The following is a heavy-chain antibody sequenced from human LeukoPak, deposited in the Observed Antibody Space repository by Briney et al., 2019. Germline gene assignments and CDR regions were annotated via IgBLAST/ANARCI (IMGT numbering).Heavy chain of an antibody. Sequence: QAGGSLRLSCAASEFTFSSYAMHWVRQAPGKGLEWVAVISYDGSNKDYADSVKGRFTISRDNSKNTLYLQMNSLRTEDSAVYSCARNGLLMGYHTWFDPWGQGTLVTVSS. J-gene: IGHJ5*02. V-gene: IGHV3-30*01. CDR3: ARNGLLMGYHTWFDP. CDR1: EFTFSSYA. D-gene: IGHD3-3*01. CDR2: ISYDGSNK.